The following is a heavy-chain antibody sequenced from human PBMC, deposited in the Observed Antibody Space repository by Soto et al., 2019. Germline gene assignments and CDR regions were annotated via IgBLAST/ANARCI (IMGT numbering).Heavy chain of an antibody. J-gene: IGHJ5*02. CDR2: IYYSGST. D-gene: IGHD3-10*01. Sequence: PSETLSLTCTVSGGSVSSGSYYWSWIRQPPGKGLEWIGYIYYSGSTNYNPSLKSRVTISVDTSKNQFSLKLSSVTAADTAVYYCARFGARNNWFDPWGQGTLVTVSS. CDR1: GGSVSSGSYY. CDR3: ARFGARNNWFDP. V-gene: IGHV4-61*01.